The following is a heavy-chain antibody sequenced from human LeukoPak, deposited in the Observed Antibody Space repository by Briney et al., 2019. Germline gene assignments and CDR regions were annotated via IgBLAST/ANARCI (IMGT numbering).Heavy chain of an antibody. CDR1: GFTFSSYA. V-gene: IGHV3-23*01. D-gene: IGHD3-3*01. J-gene: IGHJ4*02. CDR2: ISGSGGST. Sequence: GGSLRLPCAASGFTFSSYAMSWVRQAPGKGLEWVSAISGSGGSTYYADSVKGRFTISRDNSKNTLYLQMNSLRAEDTAVYYCAKDLDFWSGYFDYWGQGTLVTVSS. CDR3: AKDLDFWSGYFDY.